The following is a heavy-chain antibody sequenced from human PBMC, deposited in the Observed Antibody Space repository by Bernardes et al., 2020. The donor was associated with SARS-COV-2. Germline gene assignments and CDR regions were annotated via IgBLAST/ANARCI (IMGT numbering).Heavy chain of an antibody. J-gene: IGHJ4*02. CDR1: GGSISSYY. CDR2: IYYSGDT. CDR3: ARHRCASTSCPVDH. Sequence: SATLFPSCTNPGGSISSYYWGWLRQTSEKGLQWIGSIYYSGDTPYHPPLTSRVVIPVDTSKNQFSLSLASVTAADTAVYYCARHRCASTSCPVDHWGRGPLVTVSS. V-gene: IGHV4-59*08. D-gene: IGHD2-2*01.